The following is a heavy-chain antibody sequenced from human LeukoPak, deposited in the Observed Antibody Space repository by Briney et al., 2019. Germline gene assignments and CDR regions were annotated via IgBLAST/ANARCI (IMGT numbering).Heavy chain of an antibody. Sequence: GASVKVSCKASGYTFTSYDINWVRQATGQGLEWMGWMNPNSGNTGYAQKFQGRVTMTRNTSISTAYMELSSLRSEDTAVYYCATLLAVTTHYFDYCGQGTLVTVSS. CDR2: MNPNSGNT. D-gene: IGHD1-1*01. CDR1: GYTFTSYD. CDR3: ATLLAVTTHYFDY. J-gene: IGHJ4*02. V-gene: IGHV1-8*01.